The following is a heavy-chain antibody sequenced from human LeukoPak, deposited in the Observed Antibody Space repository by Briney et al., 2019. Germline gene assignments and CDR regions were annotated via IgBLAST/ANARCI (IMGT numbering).Heavy chain of an antibody. V-gene: IGHV3-23*01. D-gene: IGHD6-13*01. CDR3: TKEASSWYYGAFDV. CDR1: GFTFSNYA. CDR2: MSANGDST. J-gene: IGHJ3*01. Sequence: PGGSLRLSCAASGFTFSNYAMSWVRQAPGRGLEWVSAMSANGDSTYYAASVKGRFTISRDNSKNTLYLQMNNLRAEDTALYYCTKEASSWYYGAFDVWGQGTLVTVPS.